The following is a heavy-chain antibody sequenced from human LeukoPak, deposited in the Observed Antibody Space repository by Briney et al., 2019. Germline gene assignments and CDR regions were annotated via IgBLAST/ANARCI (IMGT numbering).Heavy chain of an antibody. Sequence: GRSLRLSCAASGFTFSSYGIHWVRQAPGKGLEWVAVISNDGSNKYYADSAKGRFTISRDNSKNTLYLQMNSLRAEDTAVYYCAKETGRWELEWGQGTLVTVSS. D-gene: IGHD1-26*01. CDR1: GFTFSSYG. CDR2: ISNDGSNK. CDR3: AKETGRWELE. J-gene: IGHJ4*02. V-gene: IGHV3-30*18.